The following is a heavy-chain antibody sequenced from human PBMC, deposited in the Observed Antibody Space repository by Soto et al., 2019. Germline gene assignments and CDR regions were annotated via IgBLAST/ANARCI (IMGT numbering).Heavy chain of an antibody. CDR1: GFTFSIFW. D-gene: IGHD1-26*01. CDR3: ARARPHSGIYCPPYFDY. V-gene: IGHV3-74*01. CDR2: INTDGSTT. J-gene: IGHJ4*02. Sequence: PGGSLRLSCAASGFTFSIFWMHWVRQAPGKGLVWVSRINTDGSTTSYADSVKGRFTISRDNAKNTLSLQMNSLRAEDTAVYYCARARPHSGIYCPPYFDYWGQGALVTVSS.